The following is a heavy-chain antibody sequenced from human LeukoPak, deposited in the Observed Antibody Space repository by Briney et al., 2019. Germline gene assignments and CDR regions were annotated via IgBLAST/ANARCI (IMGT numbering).Heavy chain of an antibody. CDR1: GGSVSSGSYY. CDR2: IYYSGST. V-gene: IGHV4-61*01. J-gene: IGHJ3*02. Sequence: SETLSLTCTVSGGSVSSGSYYWSWIRQPPGKGLGWTGYIYYSGSTNYNPSLKSRVTISVDTSKNQFSLKLSSVTAADTAVYYCARKDPSGTYGAFDIWGQGTMVTVSS. CDR3: ARKDPSGTYGAFDI. D-gene: IGHD3-10*01.